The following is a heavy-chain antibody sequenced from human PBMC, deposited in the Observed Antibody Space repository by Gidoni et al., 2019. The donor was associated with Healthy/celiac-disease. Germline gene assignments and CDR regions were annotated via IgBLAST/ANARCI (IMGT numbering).Heavy chain of an antibody. J-gene: IGHJ4*02. D-gene: IGHD3-10*01. V-gene: IGHV1-69*01. CDR2: IIPICGTA. CDR1: GGTISSYA. CDR3: AGASSSYYGSGSYYNPGY. Sequence: QVQPLHARAEVKTPGSSVKVSCKASGGTISSYAISWVRQAPGQGLEWMGGIIPICGTANYAQKFQGRVTITADESTSTAYMELSSLRSEDTAVYYCAGASSSYYGSGSYYNPGYWGQGTLVTVSS.